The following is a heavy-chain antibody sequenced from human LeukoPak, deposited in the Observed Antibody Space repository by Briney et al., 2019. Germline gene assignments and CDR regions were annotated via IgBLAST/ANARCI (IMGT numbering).Heavy chain of an antibody. CDR3: ARGDTPYQLLWNGIFNWFDP. CDR1: GYTFTSYD. Sequence: ASVKVSCKASGYTFTSYDINWVRQATGQGLEWMGWMNPNSGNTGYAQKFQGRVTMTRNTSISTAYMELSSLRSEDTAVYYCARGDTPYQLLWNGIFNWFDPWGQGTLVTVSS. D-gene: IGHD2-2*01. V-gene: IGHV1-8*01. J-gene: IGHJ5*02. CDR2: MNPNSGNT.